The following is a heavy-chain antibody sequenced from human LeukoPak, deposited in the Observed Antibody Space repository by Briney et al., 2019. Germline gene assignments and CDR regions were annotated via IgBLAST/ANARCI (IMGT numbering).Heavy chain of an antibody. V-gene: IGHV1-8*01. CDR3: ASYSSGFYGDYVIGYYMDV. Sequence: ASVKVSCKASGYTFTSYDINWVRQATGQGLEWMGWMNPNSGNTGYAQKFQGRVTITADESTSTAHMELSSLRSEDTAVYYCASYSSGFYGDYVIGYYMDVWGKGTTVTVSS. CDR1: GYTFTSYD. J-gene: IGHJ6*03. CDR2: MNPNSGNT. D-gene: IGHD4-17*01.